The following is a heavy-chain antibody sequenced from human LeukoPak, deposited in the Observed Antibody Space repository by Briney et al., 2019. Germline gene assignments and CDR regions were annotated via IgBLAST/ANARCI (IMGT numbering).Heavy chain of an antibody. CDR2: ISSSSSYI. CDR3: ARMSGSRLPGY. J-gene: IGHJ4*02. V-gene: IGHV3-21*01. D-gene: IGHD5-12*01. Sequence: GGSLRLSCAASGFTFSSYSMNWVRQAPGKGLEWVSSISSSSSYIYYADSVKGRFTISRDDARNSLYLQMNSLRAEDTAVYYCARMSGSRLPGYWGQGTLVTVSS. CDR1: GFTFSSYS.